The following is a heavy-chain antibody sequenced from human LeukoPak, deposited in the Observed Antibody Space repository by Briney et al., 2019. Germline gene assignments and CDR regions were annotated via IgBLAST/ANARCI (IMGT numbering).Heavy chain of an antibody. CDR3: ARGHRGSFDY. CDR1: GFTFSTYW. CDR2: INSDGSST. D-gene: IGHD5-12*01. J-gene: IGHJ4*02. V-gene: IGHV3-74*01. Sequence: PGGSLRLSCAASGFTFSTYWMHWARQAPGKGLVWVSRINSDGSSTNYADSVKGRFTISRDNAKNTLYLQMNSLRAEDTAVYYCARGHRGSFDYWGQGTLVTVSS.